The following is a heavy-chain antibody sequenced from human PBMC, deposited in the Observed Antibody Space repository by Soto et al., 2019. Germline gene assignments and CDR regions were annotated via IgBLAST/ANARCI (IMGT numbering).Heavy chain of an antibody. CDR3: ASSSIAADGFYYYGMDV. Sequence: SETLSLTCTVSGGSISSYYWSWIRQPPGKGLEWIGYIYYSGSTNYNPSLKSRVTISVDTSKNQFSLKLSSVTAADTAVYYYASSSIAADGFYYYGMDVWGRGTTVTVSS. CDR2: IYYSGST. J-gene: IGHJ6*02. CDR1: GGSISSYY. V-gene: IGHV4-59*01. D-gene: IGHD6-13*01.